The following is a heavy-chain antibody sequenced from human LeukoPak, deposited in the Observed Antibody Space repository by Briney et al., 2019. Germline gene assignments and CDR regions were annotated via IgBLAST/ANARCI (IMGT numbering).Heavy chain of an antibody. D-gene: IGHD4-17*01. CDR2: IIPIFGTA. V-gene: IGHV1-69*06. CDR3: ARLSSHYGDYKVDP. Sequence: EASVKVSCKASGYTFTGYYMHWVRQAPGQGLEWMGGIIPIFGTANYAQKFQGRVTITADKSTSTAYMELSSLRSEDTAVYYCARLSSHYGDYKVDPWGQGTLVTVSS. CDR1: GYTFTGYY. J-gene: IGHJ5*02.